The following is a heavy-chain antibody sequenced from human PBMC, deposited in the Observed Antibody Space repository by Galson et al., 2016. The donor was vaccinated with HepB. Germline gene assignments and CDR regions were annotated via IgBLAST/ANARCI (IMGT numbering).Heavy chain of an antibody. J-gene: IGHJ4*02. Sequence: SLRLSCAASGFTFSTYWMHWVRQAPGKGLVWVSRINPEETTVSYADSVKGRFTISRDNAKNTLYLQMNSQRAEDTAVYYCTRGGLEPVDYWGQGTLVTVSS. D-gene: IGHD1-1*01. CDR1: GFTFSTYW. V-gene: IGHV3-74*01. CDR3: TRGGLEPVDY. CDR2: INPEETTV.